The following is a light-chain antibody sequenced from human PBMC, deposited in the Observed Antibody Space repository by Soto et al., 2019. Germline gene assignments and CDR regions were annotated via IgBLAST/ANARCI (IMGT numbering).Light chain of an antibody. V-gene: IGLV1-47*01. J-gene: IGLJ2*01. Sequence: QSVLTQPPSASGTPGQRVTISCSGSSSNIGSNYVYWYQQLPGTVPQLLIYRNSERPSGVPDRFSGSKSGTSASLAISGLRSEDEGDYYCAAWNDSLSGVVFGGGTKETVL. CDR1: SSNIGSNY. CDR2: RNS. CDR3: AAWNDSLSGVV.